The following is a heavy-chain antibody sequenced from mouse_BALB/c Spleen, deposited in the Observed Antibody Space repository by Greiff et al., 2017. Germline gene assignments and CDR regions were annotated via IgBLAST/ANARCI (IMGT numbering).Heavy chain of an antibody. D-gene: IGHD1-2*01. CDR3: ARGLRLFAY. J-gene: IGHJ3*01. CDR2: IDPENGNT. V-gene: IGHV14-1*02. CDR1: GFNIKDYY. Sequence: DVKLQESGAELVRPGALVKLSCKASGFNIKDYYMHWVKQRPEQGLEWIGWIDPENGNTIYDPKFQGKASITADTSSNTAYLQLSSLTSEDTAVYYCARGLRLFAYWGQGTLVTVSA.